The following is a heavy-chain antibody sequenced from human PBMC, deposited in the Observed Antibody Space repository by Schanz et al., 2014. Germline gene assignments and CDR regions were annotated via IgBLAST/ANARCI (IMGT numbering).Heavy chain of an antibody. D-gene: IGHD3-3*01. CDR2: MSGSGSTA. Sequence: EVQLVESGGGVVRPGGSLRLSCAASGFTFFGSFAMSWVRQAPGKGLEWVSGMSGSGSTADYADSVKGRFTISRDNSRKTLYLQMNSLTAEDTAVYYCARGVRIDYWGQGTLVTVSS. V-gene: IGHV3-23*04. CDR1: GFTFFGSFA. J-gene: IGHJ4*02. CDR3: ARGVRIDY.